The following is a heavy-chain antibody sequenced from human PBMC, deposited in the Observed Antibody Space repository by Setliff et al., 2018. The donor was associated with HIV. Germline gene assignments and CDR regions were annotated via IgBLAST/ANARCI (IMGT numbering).Heavy chain of an antibody. CDR3: ARLSKYFDFWTPDC. V-gene: IGHV5-51*01. J-gene: IGHJ4*02. CDR2: IWPDDSDT. D-gene: IGHD3-3*01. Sequence: GESLKISCKASGYSFTNYWVGWVRQMPGNGLEWMGLIWPDDSDTIYSPSFRGQVTMSADKSINTAYLQWSSLKAPDTAIYYCARLSKYFDFWTPDCWGQGTLVTVSS. CDR1: GYSFTNYW.